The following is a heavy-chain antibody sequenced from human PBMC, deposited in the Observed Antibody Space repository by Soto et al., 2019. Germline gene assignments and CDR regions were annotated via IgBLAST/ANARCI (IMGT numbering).Heavy chain of an antibody. CDR2: IKEDGNET. CDR1: GFTFSRFW. J-gene: IGHJ5*02. V-gene: IGHV3-7*01. Sequence: LRLSCGGSGFTFSRFWMSWARQAPGKGLEWVANIKEDGNETYYVDSVKGRFTISRDNAKNSVFLQMNSLRGEDTAVYYCARGRTWFAPWGQGTLVTVSS. CDR3: ARGRTWFAP.